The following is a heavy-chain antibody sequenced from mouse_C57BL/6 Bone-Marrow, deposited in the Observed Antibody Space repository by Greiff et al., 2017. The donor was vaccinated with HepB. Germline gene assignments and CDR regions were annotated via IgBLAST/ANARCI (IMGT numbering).Heavy chain of an antibody. Sequence: EVQVVESGEGLVKPGGSLKLSCAASGFTFSSYAMSWVRQTPEKRLEWVAYISSGGDYIYYADTVKSRFTISRDNARNTLYLQMSSLKSEDTAMYYCTRNYYGSSYWYFDVWGTGTTVTVSS. V-gene: IGHV5-9-1*02. CDR1: GFTFSSYA. CDR3: TRNYYGSSYWYFDV. D-gene: IGHD1-1*01. J-gene: IGHJ1*03. CDR2: ISSGGDYI.